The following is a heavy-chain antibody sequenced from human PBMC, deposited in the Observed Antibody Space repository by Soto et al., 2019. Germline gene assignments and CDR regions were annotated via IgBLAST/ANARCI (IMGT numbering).Heavy chain of an antibody. V-gene: IGHV1-8*01. J-gene: IGHJ5*02. CDR3: AREVVETSSLWLDP. CDR1: GYTFTNND. Sequence: ASVKVSCKASGYTFTNNDINGVRQAPGQGLEWIGWMNTNTNTTDPAEGFEGRVSLTWDTSISTAYMQLNSLKIDDTAVYYCAREVVETSSLWLDPWGQGTLVTVSS. D-gene: IGHD6-6*01. CDR2: MNTNTNTT.